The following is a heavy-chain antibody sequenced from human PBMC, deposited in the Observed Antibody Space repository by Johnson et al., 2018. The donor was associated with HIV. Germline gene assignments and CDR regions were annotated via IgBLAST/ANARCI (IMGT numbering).Heavy chain of an antibody. J-gene: IGHJ3*02. CDR3: AKEGLRSSLGSGDAFDI. CDR2: ISYDGSTK. V-gene: IGHV3-30*18. D-gene: IGHD6-13*01. CDR1: GFSFTNYV. Sequence: VQLVESGGGVVQPGRSLRLSCAASGFSFTNYVMHWVRQAPGKGLEWVAVISYDGSTKHFADSVKGRFTITRDNSKNTLYLQMNSLTTEDTAVYYCAKEGLRSSLGSGDAFDIWGQGTMVTVSS.